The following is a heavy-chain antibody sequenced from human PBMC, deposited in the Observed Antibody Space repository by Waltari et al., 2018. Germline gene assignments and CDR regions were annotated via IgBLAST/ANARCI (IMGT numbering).Heavy chain of an antibody. Sequence: VQLVESGGGVVQPGRSLRLSCAASGFTFSSYGMHWVRQAPGKGLEWVAVIWYDGSNKYYADSVKGRFTISRDNSKNTLYLQMNSLRAEDTAVYYCAREGYSGYESFDYWGQGTLVTVSS. V-gene: IGHV3-33*01. CDR2: IWYDGSNK. CDR3: AREGYSGYESFDY. J-gene: IGHJ4*02. D-gene: IGHD5-12*01. CDR1: GFTFSSYG.